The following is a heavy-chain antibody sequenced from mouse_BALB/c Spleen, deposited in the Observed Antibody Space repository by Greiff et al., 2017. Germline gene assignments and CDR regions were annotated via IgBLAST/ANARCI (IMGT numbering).Heavy chain of an antibody. Sequence: EVMLMESGGGLVKPGGSLKLSCAASGFTFSSYTMSWVRQTPEKRLEWVATISSGGGNTYYPDSVKGRFTISRDNAKNNLYLQMSSLRSEDTALYYCARTYYYGSSFPFDYWGQGTTLTVSS. CDR1: GFTFSSYT. V-gene: IGHV5-9*03. CDR2: ISSGGGNT. J-gene: IGHJ2*01. CDR3: ARTYYYGSSFPFDY. D-gene: IGHD1-1*01.